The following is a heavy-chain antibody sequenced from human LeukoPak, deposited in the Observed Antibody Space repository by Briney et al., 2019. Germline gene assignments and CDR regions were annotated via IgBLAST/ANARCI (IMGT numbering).Heavy chain of an antibody. J-gene: IGHJ5*02. V-gene: IGHV1-69*04. Sequence: SVKVSCEASGGTFSSYAISWVRQAPGQGLEWMGRIIPILGIANYAQKFQGRVTITADKSTSTAYMELSSLRSEDTAVYYCATQRPPGSGSTWGQGTLVTVSS. CDR2: IIPILGIA. D-gene: IGHD3-10*01. CDR1: GGTFSSYA. CDR3: ATQRPPGSGST.